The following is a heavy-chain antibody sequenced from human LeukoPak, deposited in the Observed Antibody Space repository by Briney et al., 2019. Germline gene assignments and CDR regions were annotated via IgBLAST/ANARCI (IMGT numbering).Heavy chain of an antibody. CDR2: IYYSGST. J-gene: IGHJ5*02. D-gene: IGHD1-26*01. Sequence: SETLSLTCTVSGGSISSYYWSWIRQPPGKGLEWIGYIYYSGSTNYNPSLKSRVTISVDTSENQFSLKLSSVTAADTAVYYCARSHSGSYYSWFDPWGQGTLVTVSS. CDR3: ARSHSGSYYSWFDP. V-gene: IGHV4-59*01. CDR1: GGSISSYY.